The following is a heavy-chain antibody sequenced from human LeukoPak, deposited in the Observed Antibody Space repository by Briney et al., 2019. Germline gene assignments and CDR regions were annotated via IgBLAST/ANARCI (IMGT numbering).Heavy chain of an antibody. D-gene: IGHD6-13*01. CDR2: ISYDGSNK. CDR3: AKDRVAAAGAGTFDY. Sequence: PGGSLRLSCAASGFTFSSYGMHWVRQAPGKGLEWVAVISYDGSNKYYADSVKGRFTISRDNSKNTLYLQMNSLRAEDTAVYYCAKDRVAAAGAGTFDYWGQGTLVTVSS. V-gene: IGHV3-30*18. J-gene: IGHJ4*02. CDR1: GFTFSSYG.